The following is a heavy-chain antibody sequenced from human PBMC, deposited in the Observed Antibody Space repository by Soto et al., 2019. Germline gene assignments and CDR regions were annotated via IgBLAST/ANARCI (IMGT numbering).Heavy chain of an antibody. CDR3: ARQNQEGYYYYGVDV. J-gene: IGHJ6*02. CDR2: IDPSDSQT. Sequence: GESLKISCKGSGYSFAGYWITWVRQKPGKGLEWMGRIDPSDSQTYYSPSFRGHVTISADKSITTAYLQWSSLKASDTAMYFCARQNQEGYYYYGVDVWGQGTTVTVSS. CDR1: GYSFAGYW. V-gene: IGHV5-10-1*01.